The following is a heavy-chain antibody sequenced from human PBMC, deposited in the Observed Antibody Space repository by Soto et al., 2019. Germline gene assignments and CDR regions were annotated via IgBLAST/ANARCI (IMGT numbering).Heavy chain of an antibody. CDR1: GFSLKTIGVS. V-gene: IGHV2-5*02. CDR3: ARSTSENFWSGPFDY. J-gene: IGHJ4*02. CDR2: TYWDDDQ. Sequence: QITLKESGPTLVRPTQTLTLTCSFSGFSLKTIGVSVGWIRQPPGKALEWLALTYWDDDQRYSPSLKTRLTVTKDTSKNQVVLAITNMDPVDTGTYYCARSTSENFWSGPFDYWGPGIVVTVSS. D-gene: IGHD3-3*01.